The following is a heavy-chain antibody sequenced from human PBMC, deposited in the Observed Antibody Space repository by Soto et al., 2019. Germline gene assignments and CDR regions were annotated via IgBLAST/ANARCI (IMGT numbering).Heavy chain of an antibody. CDR3: ARARGGYFDY. CDR2: IYHSGST. J-gene: IGHJ4*02. CDR1: GGSISSGGYS. Sequence: SETLSLTCAVSGGSISSGGYSWSWIRQPPGKGLEWIGYIYHSGSTYYNPSLKSRVTISVDRSKNQFSLKLSSVTAADTAVYYCARARGGYFDYWGQGTLVTVS. V-gene: IGHV4-30-2*01.